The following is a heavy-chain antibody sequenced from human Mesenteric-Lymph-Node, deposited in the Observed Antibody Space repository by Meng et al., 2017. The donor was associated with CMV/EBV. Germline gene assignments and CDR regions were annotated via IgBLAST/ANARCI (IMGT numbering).Heavy chain of an antibody. CDR3: AKDWALKYDGSGYYHLAH. D-gene: IGHD3-22*01. V-gene: IGHV3-30-3*01. CDR2: ISYDGSSK. Sequence: GESLKISCAASGFTFSSYAMHWVRQAPGKGLEWVAVISYDGSSKYYADSVKGRFTISRDNSKNTLYLDMNIVTTEDTALYYCAKDWALKYDGSGYYHLAHWGRGALVTVSS. CDR1: GFTFSSYA. J-gene: IGHJ1*01.